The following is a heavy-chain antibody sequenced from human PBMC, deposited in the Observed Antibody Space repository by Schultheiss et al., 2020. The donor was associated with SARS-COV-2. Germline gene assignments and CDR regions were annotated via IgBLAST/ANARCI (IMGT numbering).Heavy chain of an antibody. CDR2: IYHSGST. J-gene: IGHJ4*02. CDR3: AREQDLGISRPFDY. V-gene: IGHV4-39*07. Sequence: SETLSLTCTVSGGSISSSSYYWGWIRQPPGKGLEWIGSIYHSGSTYYNPSLKSRVTISVDTSKNQFSLKLSSVTAADTAVYYCAREQDLGISRPFDYWGQGTLVTVSS. CDR1: GGSISSSSYY. D-gene: IGHD7-27*01.